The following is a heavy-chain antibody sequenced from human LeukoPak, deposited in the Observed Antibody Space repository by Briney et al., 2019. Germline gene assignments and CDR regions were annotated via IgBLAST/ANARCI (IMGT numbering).Heavy chain of an antibody. J-gene: IGHJ5*02. CDR3: ARDPDYYDDCCYT. CDR2: MYYSGGT. Sequence: SETLSLTCTVSGGSVSSNRFYWGWIRQPPGKGLEWIGSMYYSGGTYYNPSLQSRVTISADTYKNQFSLKLTSVTVADTAVYYSARDPDYYDDCCYTWGQGTLVTVSS. V-gene: IGHV4-39*07. CDR1: GGSVSSNRFY. D-gene: IGHD3-22*01.